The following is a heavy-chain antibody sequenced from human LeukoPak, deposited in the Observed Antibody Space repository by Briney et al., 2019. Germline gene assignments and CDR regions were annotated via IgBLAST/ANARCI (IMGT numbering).Heavy chain of an antibody. CDR2: INSNTGGT. CDR1: GYTFTGYH. V-gene: IGHV1-2*02. D-gene: IGHD6-19*01. J-gene: IGHJ5*02. CDR3: ARDRPGYSSWFGP. Sequence: ASVTVSCKASGYTFTGYHIHWVRQAPGQGLEWMGWINSNTGGTNYAQKFQGRVTLTRDTSITTAYMEMISLRSDDTAVYYCARDRPGYSSWFGPWGQGTLVTVSS.